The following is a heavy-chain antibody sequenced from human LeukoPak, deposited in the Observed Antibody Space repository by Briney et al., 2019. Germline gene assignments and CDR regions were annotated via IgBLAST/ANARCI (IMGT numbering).Heavy chain of an antibody. J-gene: IGHJ4*02. CDR2: IRYDGSNK. CDR3: ARDRNSNNWFFF. Sequence: GGSLRLSCAASGFTFSSYGMHWVRQAPGKGLEWVAFIRYDGSNKYYADSVKGRFTISRDNSKNTVYLQMNNLRVDDTAVYYCARDRNSNNWFFFWGQGTLVTVSS. D-gene: IGHD6-13*01. CDR1: GFTFSSYG. V-gene: IGHV3-30*02.